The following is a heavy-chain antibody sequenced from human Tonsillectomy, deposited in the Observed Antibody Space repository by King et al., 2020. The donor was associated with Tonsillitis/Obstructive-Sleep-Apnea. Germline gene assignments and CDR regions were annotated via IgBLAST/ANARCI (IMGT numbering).Heavy chain of an antibody. Sequence: LQLVQSGGGVVQPGRSLRLSCAASGFTFSSYAMHWVRQAPGKGLEWVAVISYDGNSKYYADSVKGRFTISRDNSKNTLYLQMNSLRGEDTAVYSCASAVAGTRLDYWGQGTLVTVSS. J-gene: IGHJ4*02. CDR1: GFTFSSYA. CDR3: ASAVAGTRLDY. CDR2: ISYDGNSK. V-gene: IGHV3-30*04. D-gene: IGHD6-19*01.